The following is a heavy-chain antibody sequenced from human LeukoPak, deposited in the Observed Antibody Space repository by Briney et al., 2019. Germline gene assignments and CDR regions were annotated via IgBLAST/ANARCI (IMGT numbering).Heavy chain of an antibody. CDR1: GFTFSSYS. CDR3: ANSPKALGYCSSTSCYG. CDR2: ISSSSSYI. Sequence: GGSLRLSCAASGFTFSSYSMNWVRQAPGKGLEWVSSISSSSSYIYYADSVKGRFTISRDNAKNSLYLQMNSLRAEDTAVYYRANSPKALGYCSSTSCYGWGQGTLVTVSS. J-gene: IGHJ4*02. V-gene: IGHV3-21*01. D-gene: IGHD2-2*01.